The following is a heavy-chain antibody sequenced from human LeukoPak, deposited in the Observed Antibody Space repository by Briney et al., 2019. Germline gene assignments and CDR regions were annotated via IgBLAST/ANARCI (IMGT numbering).Heavy chain of an antibody. V-gene: IGHV4-34*01. J-gene: IGHJ4*02. CDR1: GGSFSGYY. CDR2: INHSGST. D-gene: IGHD1-14*01. Sequence: SETLSLTCAVYGGSFSGYYWSWIRQPPGKGLEWIGEINHSGSTNYNPSLKSRVTIPVDTSKNQFSLKLSSVTAADTAVYYCARVKRGVTVLPTDYWGQGTLVTVSS. CDR3: ARVKRGVTVLPTDY.